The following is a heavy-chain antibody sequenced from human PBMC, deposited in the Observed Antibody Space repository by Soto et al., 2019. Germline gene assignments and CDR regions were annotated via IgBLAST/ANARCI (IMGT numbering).Heavy chain of an antibody. J-gene: IGHJ4*02. CDR1: GFTFSNYA. V-gene: IGHV3-23*01. CDR2: IRGRDGLT. D-gene: IGHD6-19*01. CDR3: AKDVIGDTISVAAFDN. Sequence: GGSLRLSCAASGFTFSNYAMSWVRQAPGMGPEWVSAIRGRDGLTFYADSVRGRFTISRDNSQNMLYLQMNSLRAGDTAIYYCAKDVIGDTISVAAFDNWGQGSLVTVSS.